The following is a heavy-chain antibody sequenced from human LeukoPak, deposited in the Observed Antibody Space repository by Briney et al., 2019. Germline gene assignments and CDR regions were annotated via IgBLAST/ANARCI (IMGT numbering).Heavy chain of an antibody. D-gene: IGHD3-9*01. J-gene: IGHJ6*03. CDR2: INPNSGGT. CDR3: ARDSYRLDYYYMDV. Sequence: GASVKVSCKASGYTFTGYYMHWVRQAPGQGLEWMGWINPNSGGTNYAQKFQGRVTMTRDTSISTAYMELSRLRSDDTAVYYCARDSYRLDYYYMDVWGKGTTVTVSS. CDR1: GYTFTGYY. V-gene: IGHV1-2*02.